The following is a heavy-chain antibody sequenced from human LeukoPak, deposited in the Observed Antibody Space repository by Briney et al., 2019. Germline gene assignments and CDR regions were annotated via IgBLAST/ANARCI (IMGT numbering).Heavy chain of an antibody. CDR2: INHSGST. D-gene: IGHD3-22*01. V-gene: IGHV4-34*01. Sequence: PSETLSLTCAVYGGSFSGYYWSWIRQPPGKGLEWIGEINHSGSTYYNPSLKGRVTISVDTSKNQFSLKLSSVTAADTAVYYCARVFSSGYSYYFDYWGQGTLVTVSS. J-gene: IGHJ4*02. CDR3: ARVFSSGYSYYFDY. CDR1: GGSFSGYY.